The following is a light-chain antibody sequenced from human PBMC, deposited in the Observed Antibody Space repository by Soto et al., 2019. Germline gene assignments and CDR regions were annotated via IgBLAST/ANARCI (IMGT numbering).Light chain of an antibody. J-gene: IGKJ5*01. CDR3: QQHHNWPPIT. Sequence: EIVITQSPVTLSVAPVERATLSCRASQFVSSNLAWYQQKPGQAPRLLIYGASTRATGIPARFSGSGSGTESTLTISNLQSEDFAVYFCQQHHNWPPITFGQGTRLEIK. CDR1: QFVSSN. V-gene: IGKV3D-15*01. CDR2: GAS.